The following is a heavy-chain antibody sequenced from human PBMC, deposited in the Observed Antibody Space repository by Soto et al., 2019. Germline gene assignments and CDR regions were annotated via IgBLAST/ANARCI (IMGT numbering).Heavy chain of an antibody. CDR3: RRCPGKPHLWNYGMDV. V-gene: IGHV3-33*01. J-gene: IGHJ6*02. CDR2: IWYDGSNK. CDR1: GFIFNRYG. D-gene: IGHD1-1*01. Sequence: QVQLVESGGGVVQPGRSLRLSCAASGFIFNRYGMHWVRQVPGKGLEWVADIWYDGSNKNYADSVKGRFTISRDNSKNTLPLQMNSLRAEDTAGCYRRRCPGKPHLWNYGMDVLGQETTVTVSS.